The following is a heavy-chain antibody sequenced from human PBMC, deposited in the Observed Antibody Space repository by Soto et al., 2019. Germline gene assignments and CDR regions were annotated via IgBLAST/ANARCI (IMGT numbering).Heavy chain of an antibody. CDR1: GYTFTSYA. Sequence: QVQLVQSGAEVKKPGASVRVSCEASGYTFTSYAIHWVRQAPGQGLEWMGWINAGNGNTKYSQKFQGRVTITRDTSTSTSYMELSSLRSEDAAVYYCERDPAGTVFWFDPWGQGTLVTVSS. CDR3: ERDPAGTVFWFDP. J-gene: IGHJ5*02. D-gene: IGHD6-19*01. V-gene: IGHV1-3*01. CDR2: INAGNGNT.